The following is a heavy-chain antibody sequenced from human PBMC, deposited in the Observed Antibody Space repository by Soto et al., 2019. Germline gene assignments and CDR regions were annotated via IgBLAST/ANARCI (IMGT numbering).Heavy chain of an antibody. D-gene: IGHD4-17*01. CDR1: GYSFTTYW. CDR2: VYPGDSDT. CDR3: ARHPQHDFGDYVWTVRGYGLDV. J-gene: IGHJ6*02. Sequence: GESLKISCKASGYSFTTYWIGWVRQMPGKGLEWMGLVYPGDSDTRYSPSFQGHVTISADKSINTAYLQWSSLKASDSAMYFCARHPQHDFGDYVWTVRGYGLDVWGQGTTVTVSS. V-gene: IGHV5-51*01.